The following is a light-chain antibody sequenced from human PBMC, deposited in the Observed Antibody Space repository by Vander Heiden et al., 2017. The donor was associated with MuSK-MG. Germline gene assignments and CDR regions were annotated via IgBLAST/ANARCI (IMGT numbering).Light chain of an antibody. Sequence: DIQMTQSPSTLSASVGDRVTITGRASQSISSWLAWYQQKPGKAPKLLIYDASSVESGVPSRFSGSGSGTEFTLTISSLQPDDFATYYCQQYNSYPYTFGQGTKLEIK. CDR3: QQYNSYPYT. CDR1: QSISSW. J-gene: IGKJ2*01. V-gene: IGKV1-5*01. CDR2: DAS.